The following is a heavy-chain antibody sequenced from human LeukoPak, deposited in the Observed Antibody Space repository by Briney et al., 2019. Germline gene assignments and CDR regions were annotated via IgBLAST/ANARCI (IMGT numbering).Heavy chain of an antibody. CDR1: GGTFSSYA. J-gene: IGHJ4*02. Sequence: ASVKVSCKASGGTFSSYAISWVRQAPGQGLEWMGRIIPILGIANYAQKSQGRVTIAADKSTSTAYMELSSLRSEDTAVYYCARSVVVVPAALYYFDYWGQGTLVTVSS. V-gene: IGHV1-69*04. CDR3: ARSVVVVPAALYYFDY. CDR2: IIPILGIA. D-gene: IGHD2-2*01.